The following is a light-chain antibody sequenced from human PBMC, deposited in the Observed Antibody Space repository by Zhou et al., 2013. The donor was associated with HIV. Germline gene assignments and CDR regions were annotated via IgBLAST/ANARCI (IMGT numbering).Light chain of an antibody. V-gene: IGKV3-20*01. CDR2: DVS. CDR3: QQYGSSPST. CDR1: QNFGNN. Sequence: EIVLTQSPATLSMSPGERATLSCRASQNFGNNLAWYQQKRGQPPRLVIYDVSTRATGIPARFSGSGSGTDFTLTISRLEPEDFVVYYCQQYGSSPSTFGQGTRLEIK. J-gene: IGKJ5*01.